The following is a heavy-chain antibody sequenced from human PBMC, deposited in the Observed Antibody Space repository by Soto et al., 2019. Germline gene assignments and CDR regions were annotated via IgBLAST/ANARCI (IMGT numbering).Heavy chain of an antibody. CDR2: IYYSGST. D-gene: IGHD5-18*01. CDR3: ARGELSGYSYGYSPRNWFDP. V-gene: IGHV4-39*01. Sequence: SETLSLTCTVSGGSISSSSYYWGWIRQPPGKGLEWIGSIYYSGSTYYNPSLKSRVTISVDTSKNQFSLKLSSVTAADTAVYYCARGELSGYSYGYSPRNWFDPWGQGTLVTVSS. J-gene: IGHJ5*02. CDR1: GGSISSSSYY.